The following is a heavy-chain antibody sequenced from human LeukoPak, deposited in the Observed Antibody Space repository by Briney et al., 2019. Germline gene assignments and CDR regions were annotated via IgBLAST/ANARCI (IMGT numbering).Heavy chain of an antibody. CDR3: ARVAEAAAFDY. J-gene: IGHJ4*02. CDR1: GFTVSSNY. V-gene: IGHV3-66*01. D-gene: IGHD6-13*01. Sequence: GGSLRLSCAASGFTVSSNYMSWVRQAPGKGLEWVSVIYSGGSTYYADSVKGRFTISRDSSKNTLYLQMNSLRAEDTAVYYCARVAEAAAFDYWGQGTLVTVSS. CDR2: IYSGGST.